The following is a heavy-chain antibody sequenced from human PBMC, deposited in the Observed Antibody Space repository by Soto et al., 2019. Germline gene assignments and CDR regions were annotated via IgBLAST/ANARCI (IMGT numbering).Heavy chain of an antibody. CDR1: GYTFTGYY. Sequence: ASVKVSCKASGYTFTGYYMHWVRQAPGQGLEWMGWINPNSGGTNYAQKFQGWVTMTRDTSISTAYMELSRLRSDDTAVYYCAKGLWGSLTPLPTYYFDYWGQGTLVTVSS. J-gene: IGHJ4*02. D-gene: IGHD7-27*01. V-gene: IGHV1-2*04. CDR2: INPNSGGT. CDR3: AKGLWGSLTPLPTYYFDY.